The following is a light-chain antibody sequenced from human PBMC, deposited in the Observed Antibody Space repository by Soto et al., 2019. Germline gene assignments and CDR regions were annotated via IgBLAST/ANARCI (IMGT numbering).Light chain of an antibody. J-gene: IGKJ2*01. CDR3: QHYNDYSYT. Sequence: DIQMTQSPSTLSASVGDRVTITCRASQSISSWLAWYQQKPGKAPKLLIYDASSLESGVPSRFSGNGSGTEFTLTISSLQPDDFATYYCQHYNDYSYTFGPGTNLEIK. CDR1: QSISSW. V-gene: IGKV1-5*01. CDR2: DAS.